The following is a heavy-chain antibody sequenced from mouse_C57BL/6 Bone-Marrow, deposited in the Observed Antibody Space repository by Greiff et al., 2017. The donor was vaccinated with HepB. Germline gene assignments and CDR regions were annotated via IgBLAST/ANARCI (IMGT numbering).Heavy chain of an antibody. V-gene: IGHV1-81*01. CDR1: GYTFTSYG. CDR2: IYPRSGNT. J-gene: IGHJ2*01. D-gene: IGHD1-2*01. Sequence: VQLQESGAELARPGASVKLSCKASGYTFTSYGISWVKQRTGQGLEWIGEIYPRSGNTYYNEKFKGKATLTADKSSSTADMELRSLTSEDSAVYFCARSARGYFDYWGQGTTLTVSS. CDR3: ARSARGYFDY.